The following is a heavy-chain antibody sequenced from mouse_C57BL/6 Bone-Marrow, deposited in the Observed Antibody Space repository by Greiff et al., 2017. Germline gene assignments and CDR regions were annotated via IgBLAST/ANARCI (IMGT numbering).Heavy chain of an antibody. CDR3: ARYGYYGDY. D-gene: IGHD1-1*01. V-gene: IGHV1-54*01. Sequence: VQLLQSGAELVRPGTSVKVSCKASGYAFTNYLIEWVKQRPGQGLEWIGVINPGSGGTNYNEKFKGKATLTADKSSSTAYMQLSSLTSDDSAVYFCARYGYYGDYWGQGTSVTVSS. J-gene: IGHJ4*01. CDR1: GYAFTNYL. CDR2: INPGSGGT.